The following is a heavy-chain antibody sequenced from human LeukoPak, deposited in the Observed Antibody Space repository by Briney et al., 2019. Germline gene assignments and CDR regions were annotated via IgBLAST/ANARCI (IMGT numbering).Heavy chain of an antibody. Sequence: PSETLSLTCTVSGGSISSYYWTWIRQPPGKGLEWIGYIYYSGSTNYNPSPSLKSRVTISVDTSKNQFSLKLRSVTAADTAVYYCARDRTIIAADGTHYYYGMDAWGQGTTVTVSS. J-gene: IGHJ6*02. CDR1: GGSISSYY. V-gene: IGHV4-59*01. CDR3: ARDRTIIAADGTHYYYGMDA. CDR2: IYYSGST. D-gene: IGHD6-13*01.